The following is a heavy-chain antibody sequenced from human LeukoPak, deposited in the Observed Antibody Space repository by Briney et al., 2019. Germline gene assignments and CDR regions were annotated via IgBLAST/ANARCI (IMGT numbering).Heavy chain of an antibody. CDR1: GFTFGDYS. D-gene: IGHD1-26*01. CDR3: ASGSYGISDY. CDR2: ISSGSSYI. V-gene: IGHV3-21*01. Sequence: PGGSLRLSCAASGFTFGDYSMHWVRQAPGKGLEWVSSISSGSSYIYYTDSVRGRFTISRDNAKNSLYLQMSSLRAEDTAVYYCASGSYGISDYWGQGTLVTVSS. J-gene: IGHJ4*02.